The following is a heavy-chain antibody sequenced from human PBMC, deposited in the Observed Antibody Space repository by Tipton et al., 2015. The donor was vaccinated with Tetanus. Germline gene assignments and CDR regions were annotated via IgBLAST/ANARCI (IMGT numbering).Heavy chain of an antibody. CDR2: VSSSGNS. Sequence: TLSLTCIVSGGSVSSYYWTWFRQPPGKRLEWIGFVSSSGNSNYSPSLTGRVSMSLDTSKQQFSLSLTSATAADTAVYYCARGWSECSSWSCSPFDSWGRGTLVTVSS. CDR1: GGSVSSYY. CDR3: ARGWSECSSWSCSPFDS. J-gene: IGHJ4*02. D-gene: IGHD2-2*01. V-gene: IGHV4-4*07.